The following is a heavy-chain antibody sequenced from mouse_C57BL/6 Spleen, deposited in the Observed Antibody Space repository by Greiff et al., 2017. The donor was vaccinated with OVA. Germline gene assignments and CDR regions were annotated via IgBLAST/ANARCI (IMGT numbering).Heavy chain of an antibody. J-gene: IGHJ4*01. CDR1: SYTFTDYY. CDR2: IYPGSGNT. V-gene: IGHV1-76*01. CDR3: ARGPFGMDY. Sequence: QVQLQQSGAELVRPGASVKLSCKASSYTFTDYYINWVKQRPGQGLEWIARIYPGSGNTYYNEKFKGKATLTAEKSSSTAYMQLSSLTSEDSAVYFCARGPFGMDYWGQGTSVTVSS.